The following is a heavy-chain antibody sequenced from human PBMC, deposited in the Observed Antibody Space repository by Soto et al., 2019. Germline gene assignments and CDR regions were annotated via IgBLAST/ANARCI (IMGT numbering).Heavy chain of an antibody. D-gene: IGHD3-10*01. J-gene: IGHJ6*02. V-gene: IGHV4-34*01. CDR1: GGSFSGYY. CDR2: INHSGST. CDR3: ARGLILWFGESYGMDV. Sequence: SETLSLTCAVYGGSFSGYYGSWIRQPPGKGLEWIGEINHSGSTNYNPSLKSRVTISVDTSKNQFSLKLSSVTAADTAVYYCARGLILWFGESYGMDVWGQGTTVT.